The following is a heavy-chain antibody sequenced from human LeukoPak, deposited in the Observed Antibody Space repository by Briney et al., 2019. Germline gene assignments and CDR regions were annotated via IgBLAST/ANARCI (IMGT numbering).Heavy chain of an antibody. CDR1: GFTFSDSY. Sequence: PGGSLRLSCAASGFTFSDSYMSWIRQAPGKGLEWVSYISSSGSTIYYADSVKGRFTISRDNAKNSLYLQMNSLRAEDTAVYYCARDRHYYDSSGYPNWFDPWGQGTLVTVSS. J-gene: IGHJ5*02. V-gene: IGHV3-11*01. CDR3: ARDRHYYDSSGYPNWFDP. D-gene: IGHD3-22*01. CDR2: ISSSGSTI.